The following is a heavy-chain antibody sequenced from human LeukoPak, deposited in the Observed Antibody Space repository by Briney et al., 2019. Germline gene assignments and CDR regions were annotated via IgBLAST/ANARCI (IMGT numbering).Heavy chain of an antibody. J-gene: IGHJ5*02. CDR2: INPDSGDT. CDR3: ARGPITIFGVSVGNWFDP. CDR1: GYTFTAYY. Sequence: GASVKVSCKASGYTFTAYYMYWVRQASGQGLEWLGRINPDSGDTKYVENLQGRVTMTGDTSISTVYMDLSGPRSDDTAVYYCARGPITIFGVSVGNWFDPWGQGTLVTVSS. V-gene: IGHV1-2*06. D-gene: IGHD3-3*01.